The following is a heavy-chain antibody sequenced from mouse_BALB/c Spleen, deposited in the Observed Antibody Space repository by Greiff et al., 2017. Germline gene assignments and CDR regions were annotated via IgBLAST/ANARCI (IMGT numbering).Heavy chain of an antibody. Sequence: VQLVESGAELVRPGVSVKISCKGSGYTFTDYAMHWVKQSHAKSLEWIGVISTYYGDASYNQKFKGKATTTVDKSSSTAYMELARLTSEDSAIYYCARDDFLAYWGQGTLVTVSA. CDR2: ISTYYGDA. CDR3: ARDDFLAY. V-gene: IGHV1S137*01. D-gene: IGHD2-4*01. J-gene: IGHJ3*01. CDR1: GYTFTDYA.